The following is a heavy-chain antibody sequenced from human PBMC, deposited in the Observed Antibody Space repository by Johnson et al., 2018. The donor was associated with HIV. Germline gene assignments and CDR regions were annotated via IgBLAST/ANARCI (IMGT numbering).Heavy chain of an antibody. V-gene: IGHV3-30-3*01. Sequence: QVQLVESGGGVVQPGRSLRLSCAASGFTFSSYAMHWVRQAPGKGLDWVAVISYDGSNKYYADSVKGRFTISRDNSKNTLYLQMNSLRAEDTALYYCARGTITMIRGVIGLDIWGQGTMVTVSS. CDR2: ISYDGSNK. CDR1: GFTFSSYA. J-gene: IGHJ3*02. CDR3: ARGTITMIRGVIGLDI. D-gene: IGHD3-10*01.